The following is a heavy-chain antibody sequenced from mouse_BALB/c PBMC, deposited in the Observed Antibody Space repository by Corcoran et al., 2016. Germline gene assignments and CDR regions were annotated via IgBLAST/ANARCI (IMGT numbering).Heavy chain of an antibody. J-gene: IGHJ2*01. Sequence: EVQLQQSGAELVKPGASVKLSCTAYGFNIKDTYMHWVKQRPEQGLEWIGRIDPANGSTKSDPKFQGKATMTADTSSNTVYLQLSSLTSEATAVDYCGRSREGNYVVYWGQGTTLTVSS. V-gene: IGHV14-3*02. CDR1: GFNIKDTY. CDR2: IDPANGST. CDR3: GRSREGNYVVY. D-gene: IGHD2-1*01.